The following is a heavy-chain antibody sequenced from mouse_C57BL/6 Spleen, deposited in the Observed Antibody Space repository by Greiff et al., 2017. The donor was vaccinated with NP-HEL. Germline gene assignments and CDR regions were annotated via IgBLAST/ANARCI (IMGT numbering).Heavy chain of an antibody. Sequence: EVQLQQSGTVLARPGASVKMSCKTSGYTFTSYWMHWVKQRPGQGLEWIGAIYPGNSDTSYNQKFKGKAKLTAVTSASTAYMELSSLTNEDSAVYYCTSEGKMITTNYFDYWGQGTTLTVSS. CDR2: IYPGNSDT. J-gene: IGHJ2*01. V-gene: IGHV1-5*01. CDR3: TSEGKMITTNYFDY. CDR1: GYTFTSYW. D-gene: IGHD2-4*01.